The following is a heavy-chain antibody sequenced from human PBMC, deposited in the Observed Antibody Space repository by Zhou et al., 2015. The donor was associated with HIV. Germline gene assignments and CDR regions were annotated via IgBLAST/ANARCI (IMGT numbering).Heavy chain of an antibody. CDR3: ARDVPSYYLDSSGHQIVAVQ. D-gene: IGHD3-22*01. Sequence: QVQLVQSGAEVKKPGSSVKVSCKTSGGTFGSYAINWVRQAPGRGLEWVGGIIPLFGTTTYAQMLPGRVVISADEYRSTVYMELSSLTSEDTAVYYCARDVPSYYLDSSGHQIVAVQWGQGTLVIVSS. CDR2: IIPLFGTT. CDR1: GGTFGSYA. J-gene: IGHJ4*02. V-gene: IGHV1-69*01.